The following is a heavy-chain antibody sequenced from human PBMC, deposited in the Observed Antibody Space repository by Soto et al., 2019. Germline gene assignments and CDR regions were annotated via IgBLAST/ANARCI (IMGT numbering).Heavy chain of an antibody. J-gene: IGHJ6*03. V-gene: IGHV3-23*01. CDR2: ISGSGGST. CDR1: GFTFSSYA. CDR3: AKGQRTPWGTTWYYYMDV. Sequence: GGSLRLSCAASGFTFSSYAMSWVRQAPGKGLEWVSAISGSGGSTYYADSVKGRFTISRDNSKNTLYLQMNSLRAEDTAVYYCAKGQRTPWGTTWYYYMDVWGKGTTVTVSS. D-gene: IGHD1-1*01.